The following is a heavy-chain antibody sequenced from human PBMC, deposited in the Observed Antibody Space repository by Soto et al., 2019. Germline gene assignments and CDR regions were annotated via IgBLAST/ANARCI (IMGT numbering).Heavy chain of an antibody. V-gene: IGHV4-59*01. Sequence: SETLSLTCTVSGGSISSYYWSWIRQPPGKGLEWIGFIYYSGSTNYNPSLKSRVTISVDTSKNQFSLKLSSVTAADTAVYYCARSPGLVAIDYGGNSDLFAFDIWGQGTMVTVSS. CDR2: IYYSGST. J-gene: IGHJ3*02. D-gene: IGHD4-17*01. CDR3: ARSPGLVAIDYGGNSDLFAFDI. CDR1: GGSISSYY.